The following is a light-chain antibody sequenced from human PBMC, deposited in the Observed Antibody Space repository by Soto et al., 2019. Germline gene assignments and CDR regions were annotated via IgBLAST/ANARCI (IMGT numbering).Light chain of an antibody. J-gene: IGKJ1*01. V-gene: IGKV1-33*01. CDR1: SNN. CDR2: DAA. CDR3: QQYDKFPPT. Sequence: SNNLNWYQQKPGKAPKVLITDAANLKIGVPSRFSGSGSGTDFTFTISSLRPEDVATYYCQQYDKFPPTFGQATKVDIK.